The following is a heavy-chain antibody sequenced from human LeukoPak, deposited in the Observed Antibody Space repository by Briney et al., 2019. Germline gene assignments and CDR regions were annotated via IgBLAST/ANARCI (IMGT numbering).Heavy chain of an antibody. J-gene: IGHJ5*02. CDR3: ARARSYYYDSSGSS. CDR2: ISSSGSTI. Sequence: GGTLRLSCAASGFTFTNYGMNWVRQAPGKGLEWVSYISSSGSTIYYADSVKGRFTISRDNAKNSLYLQMNSLRAEDTAVYYCARARSYYYDSSGSSWGQGTLVTVSS. D-gene: IGHD3-22*01. V-gene: IGHV3-48*04. CDR1: GFTFTNYG.